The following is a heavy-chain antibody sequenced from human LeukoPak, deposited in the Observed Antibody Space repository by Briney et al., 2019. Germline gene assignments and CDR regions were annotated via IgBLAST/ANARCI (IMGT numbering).Heavy chain of an antibody. CDR3: ANDGVHCGGDCYLAASDI. CDR1: GFTFSSYA. V-gene: IGHV3-23*01. Sequence: GGSLRLSCAAAGFTFSSYAMSWVREAPGRGRGWVSTISGSGGSGGRTYHADSVKGRFTISRDNSQNKLFLQMHSLRAEDTPVYYRANDGVHCGGDCYLAASDIWGQGTIVTVSS. CDR2: ISGSGGSGGRT. J-gene: IGHJ3*02. D-gene: IGHD2-21*02.